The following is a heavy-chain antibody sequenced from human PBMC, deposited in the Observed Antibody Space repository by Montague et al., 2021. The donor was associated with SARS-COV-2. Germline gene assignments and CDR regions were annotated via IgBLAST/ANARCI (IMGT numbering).Heavy chain of an antibody. J-gene: IGHJ4*01. V-gene: IGHV3-30*04. Sequence: SLRLSCAASRLPFNSYAMHWVHQAPGKGLEWLTFISHDESNHRYADSVKGRFTISRDNSKNTLYLQMDSLRPEDTAVYYCAREGYRSGSFYIDYWGQGTLVTVSS. D-gene: IGHD1-26*01. CDR2: ISHDESNH. CDR1: RLPFNSYA. CDR3: AREGYRSGSFYIDY.